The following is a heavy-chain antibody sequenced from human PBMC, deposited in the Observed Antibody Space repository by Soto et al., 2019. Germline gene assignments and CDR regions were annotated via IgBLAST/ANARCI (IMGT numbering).Heavy chain of an antibody. CDR2: VYSGGST. CDR1: GLTVGSSY. CDR3: AKGVTMLREGDPPPPYDP. J-gene: IGHJ5*02. D-gene: IGHD3-10*02. V-gene: IGHV3-53*01. Sequence: GGSVRLCCAAYGLTVGSSYMWCARLGPGKGLEWVSMVYSGGSTYYADSVKGRFTISRDNSKKTLYMQMHSLRAEDTAVYYCAKGVTMLREGDPPPPYDPCGQGT.